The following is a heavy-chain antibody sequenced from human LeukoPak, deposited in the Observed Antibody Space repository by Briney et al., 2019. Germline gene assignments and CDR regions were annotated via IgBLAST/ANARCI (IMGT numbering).Heavy chain of an antibody. CDR2: INPNSGGT. V-gene: IGHV1-2*02. CDR1: GYTFTGYY. J-gene: IGHJ6*02. CDR3: ARIRNRHALDGMDV. Sequence: ASVKVSCKTSGYTFTGYYMHWVRQAPGQGLEWMGWINPNSGGTNYAQKFQGRVTMTRETSISTAYMELSRLRSDDTAVYYCARIRNRHALDGMDVWGQGTTVTVSS.